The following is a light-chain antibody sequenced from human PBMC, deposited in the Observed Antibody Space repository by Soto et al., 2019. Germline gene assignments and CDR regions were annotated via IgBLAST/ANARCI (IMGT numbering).Light chain of an antibody. Sequence: IQMTQSPFSLSPPVADRVTITCRAGQSIASYLNWCQQKPGKPPNLLVYAASRLQSGVPSRFSGPSSGTNSSLSVGSLQPDDVATYCCQETYSIPWSFGQGTKLAIK. CDR3: QETYSIPWS. CDR2: AAS. CDR1: QSIASY. J-gene: IGKJ2*01. V-gene: IGKV1-39*01.